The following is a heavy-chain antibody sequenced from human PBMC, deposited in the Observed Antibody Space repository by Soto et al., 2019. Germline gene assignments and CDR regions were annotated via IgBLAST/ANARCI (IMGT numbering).Heavy chain of an antibody. D-gene: IGHD5-18*01. V-gene: IGHV4-34*01. CDR1: GGSFSGYY. Sequence: SETLSLTCAVYGGSFSGYYWSWIRQPPGKGLEWIGEINHSGSTNYNPSLKSRVTISVDTSKNQFSLKLSSVTAADTAVYYCARGRDSYGLVRWGGYYYYYMDVWGKGTSVTVSS. J-gene: IGHJ6*03. CDR3: ARGRDSYGLVRWGGYYYYYMDV. CDR2: INHSGST.